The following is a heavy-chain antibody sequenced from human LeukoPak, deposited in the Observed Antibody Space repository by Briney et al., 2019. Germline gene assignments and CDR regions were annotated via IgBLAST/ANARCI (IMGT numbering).Heavy chain of an antibody. V-gene: IGHV4-39*07. CDR1: GGSISSSSYY. CDR2: IYYSGST. CDR3: ARGIYYDSSGPEPFDY. Sequence: SETLSLTCTVSGGSISSSSYYWGWIRQPPGKGLEWIGSIYYSGSTYYNPSLKSRVTISVDTSKNQFSLKLSSVTAADTAVYYCARGIYYDSSGPEPFDYWGQGTLVTVSS. D-gene: IGHD3-22*01. J-gene: IGHJ4*02.